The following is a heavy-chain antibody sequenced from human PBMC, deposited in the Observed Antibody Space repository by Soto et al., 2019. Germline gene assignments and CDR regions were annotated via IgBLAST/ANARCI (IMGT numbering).Heavy chain of an antibody. CDR1: GFSFSSHW. CDR2: IKEDGSEK. CDR3: ARDRRPGVYCGLDV. Sequence: GGSLRLSCAGSGFSFSSHWMSWVRQAPGKGPEWVAIIKEDGSEKYYVDSVKGRFTISRDNAQTSVYLQMNSLRVEDTAVYYCARDRRPGVYCGLDVWGQGTTVTVSS. J-gene: IGHJ6*02. V-gene: IGHV3-7*05.